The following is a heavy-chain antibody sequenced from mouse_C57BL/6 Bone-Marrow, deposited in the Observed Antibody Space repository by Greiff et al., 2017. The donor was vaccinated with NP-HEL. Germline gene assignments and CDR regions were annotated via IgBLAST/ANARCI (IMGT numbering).Heavy chain of an antibody. D-gene: IGHD3-2*02. J-gene: IGHJ4*01. V-gene: IGHV1-55*01. CDR3: ATSLYSSVLYYAMDY. CDR1: GYTFTSYW. Sequence: QVQLQQPGAELVKPGASVKMSCKASGYTFTSYWIHWVKQRPGQGLEWIGDIYPGSGSTNYNEKFKSKATLTVDTSSSTAYMQLSSLTSVNSPSYYYATSLYSSVLYYAMDYWGQGTSVTVSS. CDR2: IYPGSGST.